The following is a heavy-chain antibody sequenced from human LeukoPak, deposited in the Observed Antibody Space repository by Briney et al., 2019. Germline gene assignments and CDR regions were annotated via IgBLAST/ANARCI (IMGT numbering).Heavy chain of an antibody. D-gene: IGHD1-1*01. CDR1: GFTFSIDA. V-gene: IGHV3-23*01. Sequence: GGSLRLSWAASGFTFSIDAMSWVLQAPGEGLGWVSAISGSGGSTYYADSVKGRFTISRDNSKNTLYLQMNSLRAEDTAVYYCAKVGTPPILDYWGQGTLVTVSS. J-gene: IGHJ4*02. CDR2: ISGSGGST. CDR3: AKVGTPPILDY.